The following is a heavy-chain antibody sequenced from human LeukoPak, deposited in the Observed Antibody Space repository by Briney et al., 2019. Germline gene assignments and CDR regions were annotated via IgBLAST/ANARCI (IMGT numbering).Heavy chain of an antibody. D-gene: IGHD3-3*01. Sequence: ASVKVSFKASGYTFTSYGISWVRQAPGQGLEWMGWISAYNGNTNYAQKLQGRVTMTTDTSTSTAYMELSSLRSEDTAVYYCARGLRYYDFWSGYYTSNWFDPWGQGTLVTVSS. J-gene: IGHJ5*02. CDR3: ARGLRYYDFWSGYYTSNWFDP. CDR2: ISAYNGNT. CDR1: GYTFTSYG. V-gene: IGHV1-18*01.